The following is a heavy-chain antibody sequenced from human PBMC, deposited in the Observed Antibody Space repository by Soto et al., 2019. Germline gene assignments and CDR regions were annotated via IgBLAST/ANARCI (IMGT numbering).Heavy chain of an antibody. V-gene: IGHV4-34*01. CDR3: ARGWDIAVAGIYGMDV. CDR1: GGSFSGYY. CDR2: INHSGST. Sequence: SETLSLTCAVYGGSFSGYYWSWIRQPPGKGLEWIGEINHSGSTNYNPSLKSRVTISVDTSKNQFSLKLSSVTAADTAVYYCARGWDIAVAGIYGMDVWGQGTTVTVS. D-gene: IGHD6-19*01. J-gene: IGHJ6*02.